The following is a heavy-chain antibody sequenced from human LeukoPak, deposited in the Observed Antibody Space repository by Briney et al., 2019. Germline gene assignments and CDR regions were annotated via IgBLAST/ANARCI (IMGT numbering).Heavy chain of an antibody. CDR2: IYSSGTI. Sequence: SETLSLTCSVSGGSISSYYWSWIRQPAGKGLEWIGRIYSSGTITYNPSLQSRVTMSVDTSKNEFSLKLSSVTAADTAVYYCARHPNRRWLQLVPYYFDYWGQGTLVTVSS. CDR3: ARHPNRRWLQLVPYYFDY. V-gene: IGHV4-4*07. CDR1: GGSISSYY. J-gene: IGHJ4*02. D-gene: IGHD5-24*01.